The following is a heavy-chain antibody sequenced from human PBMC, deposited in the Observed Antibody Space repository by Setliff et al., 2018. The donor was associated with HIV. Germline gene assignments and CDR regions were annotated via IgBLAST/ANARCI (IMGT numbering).Heavy chain of an antibody. Sequence: PSETLSLTCSVYGDSIGSNTFYWGWLRQPPGKEPEWIGSINHSGSTYYYPSLKSRVTVSVDTSKNQFSLRLSSVTATDTAVYYCARHRASSSGFPLDFWGQGSLVTVSS. J-gene: IGHJ4*02. CDR2: INHSGST. CDR3: ARHRASSSGFPLDF. CDR1: GDSIGSNTFY. V-gene: IGHV4-39*01. D-gene: IGHD6-6*01.